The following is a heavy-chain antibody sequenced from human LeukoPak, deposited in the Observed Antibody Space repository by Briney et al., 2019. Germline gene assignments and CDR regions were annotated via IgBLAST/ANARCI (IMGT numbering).Heavy chain of an antibody. D-gene: IGHD2-2*01. Sequence: ASVEVSCKASGYTFTRYGISWVRQAPGQGLEWMGWINYTGQRNYAQKLQGRVTMTTDTSTSTAYIELRSLRSDDTAVYYCARDRRYCSSTSCPNWFDPWGQGTLVTVSS. CDR3: ARDRRYCSSTSCPNWFDP. V-gene: IGHV1-18*01. CDR2: INYTGQR. J-gene: IGHJ5*02. CDR1: GYTFTRYG.